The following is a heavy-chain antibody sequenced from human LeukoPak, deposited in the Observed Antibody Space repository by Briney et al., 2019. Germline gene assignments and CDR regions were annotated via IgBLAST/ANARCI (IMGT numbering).Heavy chain of an antibody. D-gene: IGHD6-13*01. V-gene: IGHV1-3*01. CDR2: INAGNGNT. J-gene: IGHJ4*02. CDR3: ARDLPRGSSSSYYFDY. CDR1: GYTFTSYA. Sequence: GASVKVSCKASGYTFTSYAMHWVRQAPGQRLEWMGWINAGNGNTKYSQKFQGRVTITRDTSASTAYMELGSLRSEDTAVYYCARDLPRGSSSSYYFDYWGQGTLVTVSS.